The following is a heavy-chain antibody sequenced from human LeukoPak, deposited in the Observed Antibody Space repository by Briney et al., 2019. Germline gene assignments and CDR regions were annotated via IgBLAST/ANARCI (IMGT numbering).Heavy chain of an antibody. CDR1: GFTFSRYG. D-gene: IGHD5-12*01. V-gene: IGHV3-21*01. CDR2: ISYTLKYI. Sequence: PGGSLRLSCAASGFTFSRYGMNWVRQAPGKSLEWVSHISYTLKYIYYADSVKGRFTVSRDNAKGSLFLEMSRLGVEDTGVYFCARGSGYRRDNDPFDVWGQGTMVTVSS. J-gene: IGHJ3*01. CDR3: ARGSGYRRDNDPFDV.